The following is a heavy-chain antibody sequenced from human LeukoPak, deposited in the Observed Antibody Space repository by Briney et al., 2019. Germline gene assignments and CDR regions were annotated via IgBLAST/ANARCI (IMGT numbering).Heavy chain of an antibody. D-gene: IGHD3-10*01. Sequence: ESGPALLKPTQTLTVTCTFSGFSLSTSQMRVSWIRQPPGKALEWLARIDWDEDMFSNTSLTTRLTISKDTAKSRVGPKETTVDPVDTATYYCARTGRFGLIDYWGHGTLVTVSS. V-gene: IGHV2-70*04. CDR3: ARTGRFGLIDY. J-gene: IGHJ4*01. CDR2: IDWDEDM. CDR1: GFSLSTSQMR.